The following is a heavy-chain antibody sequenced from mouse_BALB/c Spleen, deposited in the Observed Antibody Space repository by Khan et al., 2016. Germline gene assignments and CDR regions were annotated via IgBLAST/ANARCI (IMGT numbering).Heavy chain of an antibody. D-gene: IGHD2-4*01. Sequence: EVQLQESGPGLVKPSQSLSLTCSVTGYSITSGYYWNWIRQFPGNKLEWMGYISYDGSNNYNPSLKNRISITRDTSKNQFFLKLNSVTTEDTATYYCARGERLRQAFAYWGQGTLVTVSA. J-gene: IGHJ3*01. V-gene: IGHV3-6*02. CDR3: ARGERLRQAFAY. CDR2: ISYDGSN. CDR1: GYSITSGYY.